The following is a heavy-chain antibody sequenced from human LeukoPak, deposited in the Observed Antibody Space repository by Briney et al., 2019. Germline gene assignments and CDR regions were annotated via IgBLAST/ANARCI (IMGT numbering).Heavy chain of an antibody. V-gene: IGHV4-59*01. D-gene: IGHD6-13*01. J-gene: IGHJ4*02. CDR3: ARGSQPHLAAAGSFDY. Sequence: SETLSLTCTVSGGSISSYYWSWIRQPPGKGLEWIAYIYYSGSTNYNPSLKSRVTISVDTSKNQFSLNLSSVTAADTAVYYCARGSQPHLAAAGSFDYWGQGTLVTASS. CDR2: IYYSGST. CDR1: GGSISSYY.